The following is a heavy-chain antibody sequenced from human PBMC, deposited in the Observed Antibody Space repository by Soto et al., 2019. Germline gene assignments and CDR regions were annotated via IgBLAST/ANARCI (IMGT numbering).Heavy chain of an antibody. CDR1: GGSISSYY. CDR2: IYHSGST. J-gene: IGHJ4*02. D-gene: IGHD3-10*01. Sequence: SETLSLTCTVSGGSISSYYWSWIRQPPGKGLEWIGYIYHSGSTNYNPSLKSRATISADTSKNQFSLKLTSVTAVDTAVYYCARDIGGSGQGVWSNLFDFWGQGTLVTVSS. CDR3: ARDIGGSGQGVWSNLFDF. V-gene: IGHV4-59*12.